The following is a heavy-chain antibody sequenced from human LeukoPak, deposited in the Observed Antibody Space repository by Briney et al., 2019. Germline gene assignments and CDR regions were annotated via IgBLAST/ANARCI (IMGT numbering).Heavy chain of an antibody. CDR1: GFTFSSYS. Sequence: PGGSLRLSCAASGFTFSSYSMNWVRQAPGKGLEWVSYISSSSSTIYYADSVKGRFTISRDNAKNSLYLQMNSLRAEDTAVYYCARAKGYSSGFLDYWGQGTLVTVSS. D-gene: IGHD6-19*01. CDR3: ARAKGYSSGFLDY. V-gene: IGHV3-48*04. J-gene: IGHJ4*02. CDR2: ISSSSSTI.